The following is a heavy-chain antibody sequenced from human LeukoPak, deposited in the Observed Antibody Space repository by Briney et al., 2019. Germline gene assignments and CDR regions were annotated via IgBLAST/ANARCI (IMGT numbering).Heavy chain of an antibody. D-gene: IGHD6-19*01. Sequence: PSETLSHTCTVSGGSISSYYWSWIRQPAGKGLEWIGRIYTSGSTNYNPSLKSRVTISVDTSKNQFSLFLSSVTAADTAVYYCARGSPDSLWLVWYYLDDWGQGTLVTVSS. J-gene: IGHJ4*02. V-gene: IGHV4-4*07. CDR1: GGSISSYY. CDR3: ARGSPDSLWLVWYYLDD. CDR2: IYTSGST.